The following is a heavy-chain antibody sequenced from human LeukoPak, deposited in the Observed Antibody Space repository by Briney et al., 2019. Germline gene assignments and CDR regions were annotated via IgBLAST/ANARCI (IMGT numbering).Heavy chain of an antibody. D-gene: IGHD3-3*01. Sequence: SETLSLTCAVSGGSISSNNWWSWVRQPPGKGLEWIGYIYYSGSTDYSPSLKSRVTISVDTSKNQFSLKLSSVTAADTAVYYCARDLRYYDFWSGYYRTAPGDYWGQGTLVTVSS. CDR2: IYYSGST. CDR1: GGSISSNNW. V-gene: IGHV4-4*02. J-gene: IGHJ4*02. CDR3: ARDLRYYDFWSGYYRTAPGDY.